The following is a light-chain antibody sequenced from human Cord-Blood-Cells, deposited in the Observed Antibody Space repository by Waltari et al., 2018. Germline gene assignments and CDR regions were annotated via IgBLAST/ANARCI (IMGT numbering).Light chain of an antibody. CDR1: SSDVGRYNI. J-gene: IGLJ3*02. V-gene: IGLV2-23*02. CDR2: EVS. CDR3: CSYAGSSTLV. Sequence: QSALTQPASVSGSPGQSITISCTGTSSDVGRYNIVSWYQQHPGKAPKLMIYEVSKRPSGVSNRFSGSKSCNTSSLTISGLQAEDDADYYCCSYAGSSTLVFGGGTKLTVL.